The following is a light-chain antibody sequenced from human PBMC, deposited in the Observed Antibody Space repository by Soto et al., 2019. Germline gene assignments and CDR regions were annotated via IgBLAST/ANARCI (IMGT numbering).Light chain of an antibody. Sequence: DIQMTQSPSTLSASVGDRVTITCRASQSISSWLAWYQQKPGKAPKLLIYDASSLESGVPSMFSGSASGTEFTLTLTSLQPDDFATYYCQQYNSYWTFGQGTKVDI. CDR1: QSISSW. V-gene: IGKV1-5*01. CDR2: DAS. J-gene: IGKJ1*01. CDR3: QQYNSYWT.